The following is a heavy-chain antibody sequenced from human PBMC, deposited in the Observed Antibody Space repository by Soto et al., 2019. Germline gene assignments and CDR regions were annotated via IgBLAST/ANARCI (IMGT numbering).Heavy chain of an antibody. CDR1: GGSVNTGGFD. V-gene: IGHV4-61*08. Sequence: QVELQESGPGLVKPSETLSHTCTVSGGSVNTGGFDWSWIRQPPGKGLEWIGYINYSGSTNYNPSLKTRVTISVDTSKNQFSLRLNSVAAADTAMYYCARLGGYCSGGRCLTFDCWGQGSLVTVSS. CDR2: INYSGST. D-gene: IGHD2-15*01. CDR3: ARLGGYCSGGRCLTFDC. J-gene: IGHJ4*02.